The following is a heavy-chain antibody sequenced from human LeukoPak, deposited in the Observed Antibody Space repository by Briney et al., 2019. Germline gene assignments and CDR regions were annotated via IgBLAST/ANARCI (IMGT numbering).Heavy chain of an antibody. V-gene: IGHV1-69*02. Sequence: GASVKVSCKASGGTFSSYSISWVRQAPGQGLEWMGRIITILNITNFEQKYQGRVAITADRSTNIVYMELSSLRSEDTAVYYCARGGLYSSAWFDPWGQGTLVTVSS. J-gene: IGHJ5*02. CDR2: IITILNIT. CDR1: GGTFSSYS. CDR3: ARGGLYSSAWFDP. D-gene: IGHD6-19*01.